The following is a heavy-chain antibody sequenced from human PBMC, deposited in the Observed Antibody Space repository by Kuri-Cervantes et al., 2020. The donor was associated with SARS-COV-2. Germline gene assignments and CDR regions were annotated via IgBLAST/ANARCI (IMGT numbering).Heavy chain of an antibody. CDR2: INAGNGNT. D-gene: IGHD5-24*01. Sequence: ASVKVSCKASGYTFTSYAMHWVRQAPGQRLEWMGWINAGNGNTKYSQKFQGRVTITRDTSASTAYMELSSLRSEDTAVYYCARDLKESKGMDFDYWGQGTLVTVSS. J-gene: IGHJ4*02. CDR3: ARDLKESKGMDFDY. CDR1: GYTFTSYA. V-gene: IGHV1-3*01.